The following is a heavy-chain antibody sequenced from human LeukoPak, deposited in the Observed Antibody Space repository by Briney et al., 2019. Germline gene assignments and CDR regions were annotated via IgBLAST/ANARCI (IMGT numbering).Heavy chain of an antibody. V-gene: IGHV1-24*01. J-gene: IGHJ4*02. CDR1: GFTLSSYE. Sequence: GGSLRLSCAASGFTLSSYEMNWVRQAPGKGLEWMGGFDPEDVETIYAQKFQGRVTMTEDTSTETAYMELTSLRPEDTAVYYCATDFYRGRQFDYWGQGTLVTVSS. D-gene: IGHD2/OR15-2a*01. CDR2: FDPEDVET. CDR3: ATDFYRGRQFDY.